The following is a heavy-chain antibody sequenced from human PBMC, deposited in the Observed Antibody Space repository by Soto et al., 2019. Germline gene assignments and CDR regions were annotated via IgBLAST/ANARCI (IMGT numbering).Heavy chain of an antibody. CDR3: ATLSGGYSRYNWFDP. CDR1: GYTLTELS. CDR2: FDPEDGET. V-gene: IGHV1-24*01. D-gene: IGHD6-13*01. Sequence: GASVKVSCKVSGYTLTELSMHWVRQAPGKGLEWMGGFDPEDGETIYAQKFQGRVTMTEDTSTDTAYMELSSLRSEDTAVYYCATLSGGYSRYNWFDPWGQGTLVTVSS. J-gene: IGHJ5*02.